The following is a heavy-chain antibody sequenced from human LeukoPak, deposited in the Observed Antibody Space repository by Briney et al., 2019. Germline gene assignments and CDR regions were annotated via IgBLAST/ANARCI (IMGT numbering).Heavy chain of an antibody. V-gene: IGHV3-30*18. J-gene: IGHJ4*02. Sequence: GTSLRLSCTASGFTFSNYGLQWVRQAPGKGLEWVAVISYDGSNKYYADSVKGRFTISRDNSKNTVYLQMNSLRAEDTAVYYCAKEVATISFFDHWGQGTLVTVSS. CDR3: AKEVATISFFDH. CDR1: GFTFSNYG. CDR2: ISYDGSNK. D-gene: IGHD5-24*01.